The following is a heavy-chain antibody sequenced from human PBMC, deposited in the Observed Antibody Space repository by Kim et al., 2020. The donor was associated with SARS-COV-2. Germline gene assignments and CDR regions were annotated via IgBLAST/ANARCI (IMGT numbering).Heavy chain of an antibody. D-gene: IGHD3-3*01. CDR3: ATAPGKYDFWTEDTDAFDI. Sequence: ASVTVSCKASGYTFTSYGISWVRQAPGQGLEWMGWISAYNGNTNYAQKLQGRVTMTTDTSTSTAYMELRSLRSDDTAVYYCATAPGKYDFWTEDTDAFDIWGQGTMVTVSS. J-gene: IGHJ3*02. V-gene: IGHV1-18*01. CDR2: ISAYNGNT. CDR1: GYTFTSYG.